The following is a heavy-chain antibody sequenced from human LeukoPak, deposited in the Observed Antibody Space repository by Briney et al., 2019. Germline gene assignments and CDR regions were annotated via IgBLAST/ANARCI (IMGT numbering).Heavy chain of an antibody. J-gene: IGHJ4*02. CDR1: GFTFSSYE. D-gene: IGHD1-26*01. Sequence: GGSLRLSCAASGFTFSSYEMNRVRQAPGKGLEWVSYISSSGSTIYYADSVKGRFTISRDNAKNSLYLQVNSLRDEDTAVYYCARNPSRVGIDYWGQGTLVTVSS. CDR2: ISSSGSTI. CDR3: ARNPSRVGIDY. V-gene: IGHV3-48*03.